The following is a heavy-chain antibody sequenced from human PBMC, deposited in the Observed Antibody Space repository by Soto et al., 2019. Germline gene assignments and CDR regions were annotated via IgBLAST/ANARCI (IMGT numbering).Heavy chain of an antibody. V-gene: IGHV4-59*08. Sequence: HVQLQESGPGLVKPSETLSLTCTVSGDSISGYYWNWIRQPPGKGLEWIGYIYYSGSTYYNPSLKSRVTISVDTSKNRFSRNLTSVTAADTAMYYCARHGSRDVVRFDYWGQGILVSVSS. CDR2: IYYSGST. D-gene: IGHD2-15*01. CDR1: GDSISGYY. J-gene: IGHJ4*02. CDR3: ARHGSRDVVRFDY.